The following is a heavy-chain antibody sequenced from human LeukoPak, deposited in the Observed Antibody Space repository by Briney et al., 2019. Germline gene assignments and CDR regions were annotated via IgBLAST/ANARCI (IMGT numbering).Heavy chain of an antibody. V-gene: IGHV1-18*01. D-gene: IGHD3-22*01. J-gene: IGHJ4*02. CDR1: GYTFTSYG. CDR3: ARGYSESSGYQLEY. CDR2: ISAYNGNS. Sequence: ASVKVSCKVSGYTFTSYGISWVRQAPGQGLEWMGWISAYNGNSNYAQKLQGRVTMTTDTSTSTVYMELRSLRSDDTAVYYCARGYSESSGYQLEYWGQGTLVTVSS.